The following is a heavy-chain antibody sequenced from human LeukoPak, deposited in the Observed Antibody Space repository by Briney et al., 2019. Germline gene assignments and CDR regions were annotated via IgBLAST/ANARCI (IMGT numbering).Heavy chain of an antibody. CDR3: ARDSYCDSSGYYPFDY. J-gene: IGHJ4*02. CDR2: ISAYNGNT. D-gene: IGHD3-22*01. Sequence: ASVKVSCKASGYTFTSYGISWVRQAPGQGLEWMGWISAYNGNTNYAQKLQGRVTMTTDTSTSTAYMELSSLRSDDTAVYYCARDSYCDSSGYYPFDYWGQGTLVTVSS. V-gene: IGHV1-18*01. CDR1: GYTFTSYG.